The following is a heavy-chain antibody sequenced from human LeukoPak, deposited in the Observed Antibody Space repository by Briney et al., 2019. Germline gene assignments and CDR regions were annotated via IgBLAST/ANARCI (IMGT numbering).Heavy chain of an antibody. V-gene: IGHV3-30*19. CDR3: ARDVDTAMVMGYYFDY. J-gene: IGHJ4*02. Sequence: PGGSLRLSCEASGFTFSSYGMHWVRQAPGKGLEWVAVISYDGSNKYYADSVKGRFTISRDNSKNTLYLQMNSLRAEDTAVYYCARDVDTAMVMGYYFDYWGQGTLVTVSS. CDR2: ISYDGSNK. D-gene: IGHD5-18*01. CDR1: GFTFSSYG.